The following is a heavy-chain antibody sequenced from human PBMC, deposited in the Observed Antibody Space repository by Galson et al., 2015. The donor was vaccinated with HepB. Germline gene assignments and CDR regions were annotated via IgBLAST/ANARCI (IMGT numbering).Heavy chain of an antibody. CDR3: ARGTHYYDSSGFDY. D-gene: IGHD3-22*01. CDR1: GFTFSSYD. Sequence: SLRLSCAASGFTFSSYDMHWVRQATGKGLEWVSAIGTAGDTYYPGSVKGRFTISRENAKNSLYLQMNSLRAGDTAVYYCARGTHYYDSSGFDYWGQGTLVTVSS. CDR2: IGTAGDT. V-gene: IGHV3-13*04. J-gene: IGHJ4*02.